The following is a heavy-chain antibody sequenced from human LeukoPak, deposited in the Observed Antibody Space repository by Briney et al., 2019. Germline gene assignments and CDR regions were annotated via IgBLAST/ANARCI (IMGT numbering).Heavy chain of an antibody. CDR3: AKFPSYQYYYYYMNV. J-gene: IGHJ6*03. Sequence: GGSLRLSCAASGFTFSSYAMSWVRQAPGKGLEWVSGISGSGGSTYYADSVKGRFTISRDNSKNTLYLQMNILRAEDSAVYYCAKFPSYQYYYYYMNVWGKGTTVTVSS. CDR2: ISGSGGST. V-gene: IGHV3-23*01. CDR1: GFTFSSYA.